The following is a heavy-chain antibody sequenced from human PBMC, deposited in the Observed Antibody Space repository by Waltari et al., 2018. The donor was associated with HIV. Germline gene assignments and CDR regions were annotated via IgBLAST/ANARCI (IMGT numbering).Heavy chain of an antibody. J-gene: IGHJ4*02. D-gene: IGHD4-17*01. CDR2: ISSVSSFI. CDR3: ARALTNFGGF. V-gene: IGHV3-21*01. Sequence: EVQLVESGGGLVKPGGSLRLSCAGSGFTFSSFSMNWVRQAPGKGLEWVASISSVSSFIDYADSVKGRFTISRDNAKNSLYLQMKSLRVEDTALYYCARALTNFGGFWGQGTLVTVSS. CDR1: GFTFSSFS.